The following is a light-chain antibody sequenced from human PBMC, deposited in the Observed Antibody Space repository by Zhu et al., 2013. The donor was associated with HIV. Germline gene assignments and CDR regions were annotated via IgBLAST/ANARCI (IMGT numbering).Light chain of an antibody. CDR2: NNN. V-gene: IGLV1-44*01. CDR3: AAWDDSLNGWV. Sequence: QSALTQPPSASGTPGQRVTISCSGSASNIGSNTVNWYQQLPGTAPKLLIYNNNQRPSGVPDRFSASKSGTSASLAISGLQPEDEADYYCAAWDDSLNGWVLGGGTKVTIL. J-gene: IGLJ3*02. CDR1: ASNIGSNT.